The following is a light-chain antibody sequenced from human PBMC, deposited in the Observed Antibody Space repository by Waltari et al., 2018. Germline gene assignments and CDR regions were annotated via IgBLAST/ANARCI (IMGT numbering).Light chain of an antibody. CDR2: DVS. CDR3: SSYTSSSTSVV. CDR1: SSNVGGYNY. V-gene: IGLV2-14*03. J-gene: IGLJ2*01. Sequence: QSALTQPASVSGSPGQSNTISCTGTSSNVGGYNYVSWYQQHPGKAPKLMIYDVSNRPSGVSNRFSGSKSGNTASLTISGLQAEDEADYYCSSYTSSSTSVVFGGGTKLTVL.